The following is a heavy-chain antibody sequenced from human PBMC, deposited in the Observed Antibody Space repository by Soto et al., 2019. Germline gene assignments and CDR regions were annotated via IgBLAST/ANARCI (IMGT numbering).Heavy chain of an antibody. D-gene: IGHD4-17*01. Sequence: GGSLRLSCAASGFTFSSYGMHWVRQAPGKGLEWVAVISYDGSNKYYADSVKGRFTISRDNSKNTLYLQMNSLRAEDTAVYYCAKGGDDMTTVTNYYYGMDVWGQGTTVTVSS. CDR1: GFTFSSYG. V-gene: IGHV3-30*18. CDR3: AKGGDDMTTVTNYYYGMDV. J-gene: IGHJ6*02. CDR2: ISYDGSNK.